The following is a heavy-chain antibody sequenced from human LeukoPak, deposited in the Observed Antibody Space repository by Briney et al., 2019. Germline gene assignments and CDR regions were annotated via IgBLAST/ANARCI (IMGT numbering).Heavy chain of an antibody. J-gene: IGHJ4*02. D-gene: IGHD1-26*01. CDR3: VRDLGGRSGH. CDR1: GFTFSAFS. CDR2: ISSSSSDI. Sequence: GGSLRLSCAASGFTFSAFSMNWVRQAPGKGLEWVSAISSSSSDIYYTDSVKGRFTISRDYANNFLYLQVSSLRAEDTAVYYCVRDLGGRSGHWGQGTLVTVSS. V-gene: IGHV3-21*01.